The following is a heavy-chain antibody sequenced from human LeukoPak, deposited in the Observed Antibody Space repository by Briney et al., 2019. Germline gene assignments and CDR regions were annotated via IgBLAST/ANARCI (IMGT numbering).Heavy chain of an antibody. D-gene: IGHD3-10*01. V-gene: IGHV3-33*01. CDR2: IWFDGTEK. Sequence: GGSLRLSCAASGFVFSGYAMHWVRRVPGKGLEWVALIWFDGTEKFYADSVKGRFTISRDNSRNTVDLQMNSLRVEDTAVYYCARDSNSAGDYWGQGTLVTVSS. CDR3: ARDSNSAGDY. J-gene: IGHJ4*02. CDR1: GFVFSGYA.